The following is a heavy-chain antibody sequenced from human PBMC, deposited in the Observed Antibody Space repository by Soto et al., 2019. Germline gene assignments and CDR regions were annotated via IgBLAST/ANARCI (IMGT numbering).Heavy chain of an antibody. CDR2: ISTSGSTI. CDR3: ERASVVVVDGFDY. V-gene: IGHV3-48*03. D-gene: IGHD2-15*01. Sequence: LRLSCAASGFTFSSYEMNWVRQAPGKGLEWVSYISTSGSTIYYTDSVKGRFTISRDNAKNSLYLQMNSLRAEDTAVYYCERASVVVVDGFDYWGQGTLVTVSS. J-gene: IGHJ4*02. CDR1: GFTFSSYE.